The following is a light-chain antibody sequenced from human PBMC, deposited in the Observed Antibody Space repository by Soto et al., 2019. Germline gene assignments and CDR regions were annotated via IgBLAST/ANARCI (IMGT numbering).Light chain of an antibody. CDR3: LQDYNLPIT. CDR2: GAS. V-gene: IGKV3D-7*01. CDR1: QSISSSY. J-gene: IGKJ5*01. Sequence: EVVLTQSPATLSLSPGEGATLSCRASQSISSSYLSWYQQKPGQAPRLRIYGASTMATGIPARFSGSGRGSGTDFPLTISSLQPEDFAVYYCLQDYNLPITFGQGTRLEIK.